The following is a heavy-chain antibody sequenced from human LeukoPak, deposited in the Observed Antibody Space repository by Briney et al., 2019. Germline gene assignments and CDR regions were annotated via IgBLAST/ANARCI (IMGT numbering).Heavy chain of an antibody. CDR2: IYTSAST. CDR3: ARDRSPLYSSSWPHDAFDI. CDR1: GGSISNYY. J-gene: IGHJ3*02. D-gene: IGHD6-13*01. Sequence: SETLSLTCTVSGGSISNYYWSWIRQPAGKGLEWIGRIYTSASTNYNPSLKSRVTMSVDTSKNQFSLKLSSVTAADTAVYYCARDRSPLYSSSWPHDAFDIWGQGTMVTVSS. V-gene: IGHV4-4*07.